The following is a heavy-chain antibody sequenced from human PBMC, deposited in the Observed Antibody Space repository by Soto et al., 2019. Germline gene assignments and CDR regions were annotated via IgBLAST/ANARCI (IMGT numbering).Heavy chain of an antibody. Sequence: EVQLVESGGGWIQPGGSLRLSCAASGLTVSNNYMSWVRQAPGKGLEWVSVIYSGGNTNYADSVKGRFIISRDNSKNTVHLQMNNLRAEDTAVYYCARGPNDGFIGGQGTTVTVSS. CDR1: GLTVSNNY. CDR3: ARGPNDGFI. J-gene: IGHJ3*02. CDR2: IYSGGNT. D-gene: IGHD1-1*01. V-gene: IGHV3-53*01.